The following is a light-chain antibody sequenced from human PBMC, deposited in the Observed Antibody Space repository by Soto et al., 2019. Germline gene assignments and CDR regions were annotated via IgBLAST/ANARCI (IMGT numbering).Light chain of an antibody. V-gene: IGKV3-11*01. J-gene: IGKJ1*01. CDR1: QSVRSS. CDR3: QQRSNWRGT. Sequence: EIVMTQSPATLSVSPGERATLSCRASQSVRSSLAWYHQKPGQAPRILIYDASNRATGIPARFSGSGSGTDFTLTISSLEPEDYAVYYCQQRSNWRGTFGQGTKVDIK. CDR2: DAS.